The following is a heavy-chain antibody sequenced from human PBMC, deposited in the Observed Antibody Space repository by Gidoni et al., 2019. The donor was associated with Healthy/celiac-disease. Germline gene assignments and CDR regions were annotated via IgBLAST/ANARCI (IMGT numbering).Heavy chain of an antibody. CDR2: IYTSGST. V-gene: IGHV4-61*02. CDR3: ARQGNYYDSSGYYPYYFDY. J-gene: IGHJ4*02. D-gene: IGHD3-22*01. Sequence: VQLPESGPRMVTPSQTLFPTFHVSRGSLSPGRHSWTWIRQPAGKGLEWIGRIYTSGSTHYNPSLKSRVTISVDTSKNQFSLRLSSVTAADTAIYYCARQGNYYDSSGYYPYYFDYWGQGTLVTVSS. CDR1: RGSLSPGRHS.